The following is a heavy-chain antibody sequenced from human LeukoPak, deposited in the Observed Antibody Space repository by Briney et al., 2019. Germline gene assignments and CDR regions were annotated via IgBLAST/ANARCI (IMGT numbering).Heavy chain of an antibody. J-gene: IGHJ4*02. CDR1: GGSVSSGTYY. CDR3: ARVLIAVAGYDY. Sequence: SETLSLTCTVSGGSVSSGTYYWTWIRQPPGQGLAWIGYIYYGGSTNYNPSLKTRVTISVDTSKDQFSLRLTSVSAADTATYYCARVLIAVAGYDYWGQGTQVTVSS. D-gene: IGHD6-19*01. CDR2: IYYGGST. V-gene: IGHV4-61*01.